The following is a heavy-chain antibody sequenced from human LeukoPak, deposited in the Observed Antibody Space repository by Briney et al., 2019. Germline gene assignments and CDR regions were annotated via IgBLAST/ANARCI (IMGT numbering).Heavy chain of an antibody. CDR1: GFTFSSYW. CDR3: ARDKLSGYYYDSSGYWPIDY. D-gene: IGHD3-22*01. CDR2: INSDESST. J-gene: IGHJ4*02. V-gene: IGHV3-74*01. Sequence: GGSLRLSCAASGFTFSSYWMYWVRQAPGKGLVWVSRINSDESSTSYADSVKGRFTISRDNAKNTLYLQMNSLRAEDTAVYYCARDKLSGYYYDSSGYWPIDYWGQGTLVTVSS.